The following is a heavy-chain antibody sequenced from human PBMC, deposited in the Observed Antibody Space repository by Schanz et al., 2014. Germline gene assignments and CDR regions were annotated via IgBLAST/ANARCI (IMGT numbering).Heavy chain of an antibody. D-gene: IGHD4-17*01. CDR3: AKDMHKDYGGKPQAFDI. J-gene: IGHJ3*02. CDR1: GFMFTKYA. CDR2: TYLGGNT. Sequence: DVQLVESGGGLAQPGGSLRLSCVASGFMFTKYAMNWVRQAPGKGLEWVSVTYLGGNTDYADSVKGRFTISRDDSKNTLHLQMNSLRSEDTALYYCAKDMHKDYGGKPQAFDIWGQGTMVTVSS. V-gene: IGHV3-66*01.